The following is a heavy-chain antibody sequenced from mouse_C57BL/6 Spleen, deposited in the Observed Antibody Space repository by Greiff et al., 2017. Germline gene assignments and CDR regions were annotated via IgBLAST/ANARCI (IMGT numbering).Heavy chain of an antibody. V-gene: IGHV1-76*01. CDR3: AYGTPFAY. CDR1: GYTFTDYY. D-gene: IGHD2-1*01. J-gene: IGHJ3*01. Sequence: QVQLQQSGAELVRPGASVKLSCKASGYTFTDYYINWVKQRPGQGLEWIARIYPGSGNTYYNEKFKGKATLTAEKSSSTAYMQLSSLTSENSAVCFCAYGTPFAYWGQGTLVTVSA. CDR2: IYPGSGNT.